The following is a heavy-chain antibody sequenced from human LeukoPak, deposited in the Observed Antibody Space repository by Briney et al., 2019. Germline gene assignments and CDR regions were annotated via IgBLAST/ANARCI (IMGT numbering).Heavy chain of an antibody. Sequence: PGGSLRLSCAASGFTFSNYGMHWVRQAPGKGLEWVTVILYDGINRYYADSVKGRFTISRDNSKNMLYLQMNSLRAEDTAVYYCARRPSLGYSDGPNYCYGLDVWGQGTTVTVSS. CDR3: ARRPSLGYSDGPNYCYGLDV. CDR1: GFTFSNYG. J-gene: IGHJ6*02. CDR2: ILYDGINR. D-gene: IGHD5-18*01. V-gene: IGHV3-33*01.